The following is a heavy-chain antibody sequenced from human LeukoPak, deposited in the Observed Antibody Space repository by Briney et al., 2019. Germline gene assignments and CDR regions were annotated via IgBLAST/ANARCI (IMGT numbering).Heavy chain of an antibody. Sequence: PGEPLRLSCAASGFTVSSYSMNWVRQAPGKGLEWVSSISSSSSYIYYADSVKGRFTISRDNAKNSLYLQMNSLRAEDTAVYCCARDSFLDYWGQGTLVTVSS. CDR1: GFTVSSYS. CDR2: ISSSSSYI. V-gene: IGHV3-21*01. J-gene: IGHJ4*02. CDR3: ARDSFLDY.